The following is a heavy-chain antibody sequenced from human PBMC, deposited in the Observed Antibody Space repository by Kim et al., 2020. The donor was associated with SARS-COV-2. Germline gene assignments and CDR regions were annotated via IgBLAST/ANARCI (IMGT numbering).Heavy chain of an antibody. D-gene: IGHD3-22*01. V-gene: IGHV3-48*02. Sequence: GGSLRLSCAASGFTFSSYSMNWVRQAPGKGLEWVSYISSSSSTIYYADSVKGRFTISRDNAKNSLYLQMNSLRDEDTAVYYCARGSWDDDSSPLEGDAFDIWGQGTMVTVSS. CDR1: GFTFSSYS. J-gene: IGHJ3*02. CDR2: ISSSSSTI. CDR3: ARGSWDDDSSPLEGDAFDI.